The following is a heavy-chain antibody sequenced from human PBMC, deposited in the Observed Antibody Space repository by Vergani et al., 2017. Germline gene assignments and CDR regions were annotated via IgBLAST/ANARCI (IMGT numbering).Heavy chain of an antibody. CDR1: GFTFSSYA. CDR2: ISYDGSNK. Sequence: QVQLVESGGGVVQPGRSLRLSCAASGFTFSSYAMHWVRQAPGKGLEWVAVISYDGSNKYYADSVKGRFTISRDNSKNTLYLQMNSLRAEDTAVYYCAKDAYSGSYSDYWGQGTLVTVSS. V-gene: IGHV3-30-3*01. J-gene: IGHJ4*02. D-gene: IGHD1-26*01. CDR3: AKDAYSGSYSDY.